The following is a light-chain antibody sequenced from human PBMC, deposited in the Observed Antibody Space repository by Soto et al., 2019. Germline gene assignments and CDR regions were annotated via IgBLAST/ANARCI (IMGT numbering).Light chain of an antibody. V-gene: IGLV1-44*01. Sequence: QSVLTQPPSASGTPGQRVTISCSGTTSNIGSNTVSWYQHLPGTAPKLLIYSNDQRPSGVPDRFSGSKSGTSASLAISGLQSEDEADYYCQTWGTGFQFFGGGTKLTVL. CDR3: QTWGTGFQF. J-gene: IGLJ2*01. CDR1: TSNIGSNT. CDR2: SND.